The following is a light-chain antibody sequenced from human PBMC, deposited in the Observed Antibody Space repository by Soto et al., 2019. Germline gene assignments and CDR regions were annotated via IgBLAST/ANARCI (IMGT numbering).Light chain of an antibody. CDR3: QTRGTGIVV. CDR2: LNSDGSH. CDR1: SGHSSYA. V-gene: IGLV4-69*01. Sequence: QPVLTQSPSASASLGASVKLTCTLSSGHSSYAIAWHQQQPEKSPRYLMKLNSDGSHSKGDGIPDRFSGSSSGAERYLTIPSLQSEDEDDHYCQTRGTGIVVFGGGTKLTVL. J-gene: IGLJ2*01.